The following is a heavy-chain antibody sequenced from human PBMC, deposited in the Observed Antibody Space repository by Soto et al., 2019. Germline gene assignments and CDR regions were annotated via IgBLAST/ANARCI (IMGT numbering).Heavy chain of an antibody. Sequence: QVQLVESGGGVVQPGRSLRLSCAASGFTFSSYGMHWVRQAPGKGLEWVAVISYDGSNKYYADSVKGRFTISRDNSKNTLYLQMNSLRAEDTAVYYCAKDQPPPFAMVTLGYWGQGTLVTVSS. CDR1: GFTFSSYG. J-gene: IGHJ4*02. CDR2: ISYDGSNK. D-gene: IGHD2-21*02. CDR3: AKDQPPPFAMVTLGY. V-gene: IGHV3-30*18.